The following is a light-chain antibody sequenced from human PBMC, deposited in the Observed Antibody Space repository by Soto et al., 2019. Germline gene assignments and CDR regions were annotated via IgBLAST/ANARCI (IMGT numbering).Light chain of an antibody. V-gene: IGLV2-14*01. CDR3: SSYTSASALAI. Sequence: QSALTQPPSASGSPGQSVTISCTGSSSDVGAYNYVSWYQQHPGKAPKLMIYEVNNRPSGISNRFSGSKSGNTASLTISGLQVEDEAHYFCSSYTSASALAIFGGGTKLTVL. CDR2: EVN. J-gene: IGLJ2*01. CDR1: SSDVGAYNY.